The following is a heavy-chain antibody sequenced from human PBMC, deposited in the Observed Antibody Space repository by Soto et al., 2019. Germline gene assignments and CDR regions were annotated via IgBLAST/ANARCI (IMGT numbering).Heavy chain of an antibody. CDR2: ISSSSSYI. V-gene: IGHV3-21*01. CDR1: GFTFSSYS. D-gene: IGHD1-7*01. CDR3: AGDLRTGTTRPPVFDY. J-gene: IGHJ4*02. Sequence: EVQLVESGGGLVKPGGSLRLSCAASGFTFSSYSMNWVRQAPGKGLEWVSSISSSSSYIYYADSVKGRFTISRDNAKNSLYLQMNSLRAEDTAVYYCAGDLRTGTTRPPVFDYWGQGTLVTVSS.